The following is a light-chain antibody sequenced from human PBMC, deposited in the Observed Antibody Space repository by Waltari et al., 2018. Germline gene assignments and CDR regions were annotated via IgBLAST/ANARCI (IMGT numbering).Light chain of an antibody. V-gene: IGLV1-40*01. CDR3: QSYDSSLNDVV. Sequence: QSVLTQPPSVSGAPGQRVTISCTGSSSNIGAGYDVHWYHQFPGTAPKLLIYGNDNRPSGVPERFSGSKSGTSASLVITGLQAEDEADFYCQSYDSSLNDVVFGGGTKVTVL. CDR2: GND. J-gene: IGLJ2*01. CDR1: SSNIGAGYD.